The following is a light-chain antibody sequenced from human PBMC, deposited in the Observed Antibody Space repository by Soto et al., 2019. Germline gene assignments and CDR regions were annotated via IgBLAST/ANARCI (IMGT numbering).Light chain of an antibody. CDR3: ASRTSSSTVYV. CDR1: SSDIGGFNY. Sequence: QSALTQPASMSGSPGQSITISCTGTSSDIGGFNYVSWYQRRPGKAPKVMIYEVSNRPSGVSNRFSGSKSGNTASLTISGLQDEDEADYYCASRTSSSTVYVFGTGTKVTVL. V-gene: IGLV2-14*03. J-gene: IGLJ1*01. CDR2: EVS.